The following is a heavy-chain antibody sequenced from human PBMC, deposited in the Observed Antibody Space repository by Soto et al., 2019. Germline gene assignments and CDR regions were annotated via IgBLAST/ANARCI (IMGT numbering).Heavy chain of an antibody. Sequence: GGSLRLSCATSGFTFKHYGIHWVRQAPGKGLEWVAVIWSGGRHEYYADSVKGRFTVSRDNSENTVYLQMSSLRAEDTALYYCARDVDTTSHYSRFDPWGQGTLVTVSS. D-gene: IGHD1-26*01. CDR3: ARDVDTTSHYSRFDP. CDR2: IWSGGRHE. V-gene: IGHV3-33*01. J-gene: IGHJ5*02. CDR1: GFTFKHYG.